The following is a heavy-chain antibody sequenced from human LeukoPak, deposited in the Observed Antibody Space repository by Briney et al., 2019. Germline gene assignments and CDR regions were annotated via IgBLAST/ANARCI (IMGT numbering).Heavy chain of an antibody. CDR3: ARLPGSPYYYGMDV. V-gene: IGHV3-23*01. D-gene: IGHD3-16*01. J-gene: IGHJ6*02. Sequence: GGSLRLSCAASGFTFSSYAMSWVRQAPGKGLEWVSAISGSGGSTYYADSVKGRFTISRDNSKNTLYLQMNSLRAEDTAVYYCARLPGSPYYYGMDVWGQGTTVTVSS. CDR1: GFTFSSYA. CDR2: ISGSGGST.